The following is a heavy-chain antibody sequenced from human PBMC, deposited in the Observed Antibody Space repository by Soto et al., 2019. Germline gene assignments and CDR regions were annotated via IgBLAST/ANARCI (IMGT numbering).Heavy chain of an antibody. V-gene: IGHV3-21*01. J-gene: IGHJ5*02. D-gene: IGHD6-13*01. CDR2: ISSSSSYI. Sequence: EVQLVESGGGLVKPGGSLRLSCAASGFTFSSYSMNWVRQAPGKGLEWVSSISSSSSYIYYADSVKGRFTISRDNAKNSLYLQINSLRAEDTAVSYCARDQAGGGPWGQGTLVTVSS. CDR1: GFTFSSYS. CDR3: ARDQAGGGP.